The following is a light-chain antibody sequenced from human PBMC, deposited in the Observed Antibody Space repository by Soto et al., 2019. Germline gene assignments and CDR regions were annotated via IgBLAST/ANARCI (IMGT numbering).Light chain of an antibody. CDR1: QSVSSSY. CDR2: GAS. CDR3: QQYGSSPLT. Sequence: EIVLTQSPGTLSLSPGERATLSCRASQSVSSSYLAWYQQKPGQAPRLLIYGASSRATGIPDRFSGSGSATDFTLTVSRLEPEDFGVYYCQQYGSSPLTFGGGTKVEIK. J-gene: IGKJ4*01. V-gene: IGKV3-20*01.